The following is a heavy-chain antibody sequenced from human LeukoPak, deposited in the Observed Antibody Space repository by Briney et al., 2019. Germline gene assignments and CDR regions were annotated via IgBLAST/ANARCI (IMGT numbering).Heavy chain of an antibody. Sequence: QPGGSLRLTCEASGFTFSNFEMNWVRQAPGKGLEWISYISQNGGTIYSADSVKGRFSISRDNTKNSLSLQMTSLRAEDTAVYYCAREYSEQLLWTALDSWGQGTLVTVSS. J-gene: IGHJ4*02. CDR2: ISQNGGTI. V-gene: IGHV3-48*03. D-gene: IGHD2-2*01. CDR3: AREYSEQLLWTALDS. CDR1: GFTFSNFE.